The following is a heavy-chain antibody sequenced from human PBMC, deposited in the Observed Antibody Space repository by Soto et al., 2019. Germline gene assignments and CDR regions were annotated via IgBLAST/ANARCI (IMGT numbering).Heavy chain of an antibody. D-gene: IGHD3-10*01. V-gene: IGHV4-38-2*02. CDR2: LYHSAST. J-gene: IGHJ4*02. CDR1: GYSISSGYY. CDR3: ARDYVYGPTRPGRFDH. Sequence: SETLSLTCAVSGYSISSGYYWGWTRQSPGKGLEWIGSLYHSASTYYNPSLKSRVTLSVDTSKNQFSLTLTSVTAADTAVYFCARDYVYGPTRPGRFDHWGQGTLVTVS.